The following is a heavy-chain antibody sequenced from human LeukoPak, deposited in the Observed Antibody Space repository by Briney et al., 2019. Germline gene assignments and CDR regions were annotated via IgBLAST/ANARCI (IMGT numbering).Heavy chain of an antibody. Sequence: PSETLSLTCSVSGDSISSYYWSWIRQPAGKGLEWIGRIYTSGSTNYNPSLKSRVTMSVDTSKNQFSLKLSSVTAADTAVYYCARGSVWFGELKPFDYWGQGTLVTVSS. J-gene: IGHJ4*02. CDR2: IYTSGST. D-gene: IGHD3-10*01. CDR1: GDSISSYY. CDR3: ARGSVWFGELKPFDY. V-gene: IGHV4-4*07.